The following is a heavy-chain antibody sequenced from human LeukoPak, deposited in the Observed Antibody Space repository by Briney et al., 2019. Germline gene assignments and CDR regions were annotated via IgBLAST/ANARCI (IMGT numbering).Heavy chain of an antibody. Sequence: SETLSLTCTVSGGSISSYYWSWIRQPPGKGLELRVDIYYSGNTNYNPSLKSRVTISIDTSKNQFSLKLNSVTAADTAVHYCAREQISMIRGFDNWGQGTLVTVSS. J-gene: IGHJ4*02. D-gene: IGHD3-10*01. V-gene: IGHV4-59*01. CDR1: GGSISSYY. CDR3: AREQISMIRGFDN. CDR2: IYYSGNT.